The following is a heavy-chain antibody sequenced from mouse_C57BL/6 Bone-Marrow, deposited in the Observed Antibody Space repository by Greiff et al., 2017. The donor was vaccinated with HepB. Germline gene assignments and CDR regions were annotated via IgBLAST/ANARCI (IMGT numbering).Heavy chain of an antibody. CDR3: ALDSSGAWFAY. D-gene: IGHD3-2*02. CDR1: GYTFTSYG. J-gene: IGHJ3*01. CDR2: IYPRSGNT. Sequence: QVQLKQSGAELARPGASVKLSCKASGYTFTSYGISWVKQRTGQGLEWIGGIYPRSGNTYYNEKFKGKATLTADKSSSTAYLELRSLTSEDSAVYFCALDSSGAWFAYWGQGTLVTVSA. V-gene: IGHV1-81*01.